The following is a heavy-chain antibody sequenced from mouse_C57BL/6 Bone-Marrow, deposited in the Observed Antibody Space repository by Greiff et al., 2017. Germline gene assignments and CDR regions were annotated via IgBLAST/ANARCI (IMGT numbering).Heavy chain of an antibody. CDR3: ARGGPWFAY. CDR2: INYDGSST. CDR1: GFTFSDYY. Sequence: EVKLVESAGGLVQPGSSMKLSCTASGFTFSDYYMAWVRQVPEKGLEWVANINYDGSSTYYLDSLKSRFIISRDNAKNILYLQMSSLKSEDTATYYCARGGPWFAYWGQGTLVTVSA. J-gene: IGHJ3*01. V-gene: IGHV5-16*01. D-gene: IGHD1-1*02.